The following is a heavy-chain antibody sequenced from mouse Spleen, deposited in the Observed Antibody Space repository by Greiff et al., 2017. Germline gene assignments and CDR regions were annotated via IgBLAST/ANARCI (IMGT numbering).Heavy chain of an antibody. Sequence: EVKLVESEGGLVQPGSSMKLSCTASGFTFSDYYMAWVRQVPEKGLEWVANINYDGSSTYYLDSLKSRFIISRDNAKNILYLQMSSLKSEDTATYYCSRDGARPYAFDYWGQGTSVTVSS. CDR2: INYDGSST. CDR1: GFTFSDYY. V-gene: IGHV5-16*01. CDR3: SRDGARPYAFDY. J-gene: IGHJ4*01.